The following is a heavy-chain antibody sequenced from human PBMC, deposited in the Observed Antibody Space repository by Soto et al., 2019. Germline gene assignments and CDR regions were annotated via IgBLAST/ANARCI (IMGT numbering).Heavy chain of an antibody. D-gene: IGHD3-10*01. CDR1: GDTFSGYP. V-gene: IGHV1-69*18. J-gene: IGHJ4*02. CDR2: IIPVFGTT. CDR3: ARDGGFGELKY. Sequence: QVQLVQSGAELKKPGSSVKVSCKASGDTFSGYPINWVRQAPGEGLGWMGRIIPVFGTTNDGQEFEGRVTFTADESTNTAYMELRGLLSEDTAVYYCARDGGFGELKYWGPGTLVTVSS.